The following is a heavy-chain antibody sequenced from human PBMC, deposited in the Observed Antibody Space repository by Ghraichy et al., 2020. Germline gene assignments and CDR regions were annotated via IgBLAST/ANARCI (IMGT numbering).Heavy chain of an antibody. D-gene: IGHD6-13*01. CDR2: IYTSGST. J-gene: IGHJ6*02. V-gene: IGHV4-4*07. Sequence: SETLSLTCTVSGGSIRSYYWSWIRQPAGKGLEWIGRIYTSGSTNYSPSLKSRLSMSVDTSRNQLSLRLNSVTAADTAVYYCARSLYTYSSINYYYYGMDVWGQGTTVTVSS. CDR3: ARSLYTYSSINYYYYGMDV. CDR1: GGSIRSYY.